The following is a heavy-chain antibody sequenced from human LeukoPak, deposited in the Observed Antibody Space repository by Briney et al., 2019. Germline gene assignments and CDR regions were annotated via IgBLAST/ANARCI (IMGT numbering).Heavy chain of an antibody. CDR1: GFTLTSYA. CDR3: ARDRTLSGNSGQGAFDI. D-gene: IGHD4-23*01. J-gene: IGHJ3*02. CDR2: IIGSVHST. V-gene: IGHV3-23*01. Sequence: PGESLRLSCAASGFTLTSYAMSWVRQAPGKGLEWVSAIIGSVHSTYYADSVTGRFTISRDNSKNTLYLQMNSRRAEDTAVYYCARDRTLSGNSGQGAFDIWGQGTMVTVPS.